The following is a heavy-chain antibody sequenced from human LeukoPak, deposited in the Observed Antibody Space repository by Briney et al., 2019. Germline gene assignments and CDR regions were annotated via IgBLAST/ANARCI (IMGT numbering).Heavy chain of an antibody. D-gene: IGHD3-22*01. V-gene: IGHV3-20*04. Sequence: PGGSLRLSCAASGFTFDDFGMSWVRQAPGKGLEWVSGINWNGGRTGYADSVKGRFTISRDNAKNSLHMQMNSLRAEDTALYYCARFGQSRWLMGYFDYWGQGTLVTVSS. CDR1: GFTFDDFG. CDR3: ARFGQSRWLMGYFDY. J-gene: IGHJ4*02. CDR2: INWNGGRT.